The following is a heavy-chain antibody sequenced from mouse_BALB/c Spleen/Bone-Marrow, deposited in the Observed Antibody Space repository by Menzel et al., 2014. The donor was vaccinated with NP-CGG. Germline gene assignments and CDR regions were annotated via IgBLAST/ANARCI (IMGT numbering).Heavy chain of an antibody. CDR2: SRNKAKYYTT. Sequence: EVMLVESGGGLVQPGDSLRLSCVTSGFTFSDFYMEWVRQPPGKRLEWIAASRNKAKYYTTEYSASVKGRFIVSRDTSQSVLYLQMNALRAEDTAIYYCARDVGYGNYFVYWGQGTLVTVSA. D-gene: IGHD2-10*02. CDR1: GFTFSDFY. CDR3: ARDVGYGNYFVY. J-gene: IGHJ3*01. V-gene: IGHV7-1*02.